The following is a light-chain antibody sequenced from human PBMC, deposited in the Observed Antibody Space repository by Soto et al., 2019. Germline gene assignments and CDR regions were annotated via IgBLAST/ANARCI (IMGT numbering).Light chain of an antibody. CDR3: SSYAGSNHLV. CDR1: ISDVAGYNY. J-gene: IGLJ2*01. Sequence: QSVLTQPRSVSGSPGQSVTISFTGTISDVAGYNYVSWYQHHPGKAPKLLISDVTKRPSWVPDRFSGSKSGSTASLTISELQAEDEADYYCSSYAGSNHLVFGGGTKLTVL. CDR2: DVT. V-gene: IGLV2-11*01.